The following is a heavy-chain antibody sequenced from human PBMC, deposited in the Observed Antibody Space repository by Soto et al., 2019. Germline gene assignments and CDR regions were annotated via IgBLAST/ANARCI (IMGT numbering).Heavy chain of an antibody. Sequence: SETLSLTCTVSGGSISSSSYYWGWIRQPPGKGLEWIGSIYYRGNTYYNPSLKSRVTISVDTSKNQFSLKLSSVTAADTAVYYCAGEGGGYCSGGSCQIDYWGQGNLVTVSS. CDR2: IYYRGNT. CDR1: GGSISSSSYY. J-gene: IGHJ4*02. CDR3: AGEGGGYCSGGSCQIDY. V-gene: IGHV4-39*02. D-gene: IGHD2-15*01.